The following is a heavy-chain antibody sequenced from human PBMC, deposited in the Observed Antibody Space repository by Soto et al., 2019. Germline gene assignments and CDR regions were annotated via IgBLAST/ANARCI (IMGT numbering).Heavy chain of an antibody. CDR2: TNSDGRST. CDR1: GFTFSSYW. Sequence: GGSLRLSCAASGFTFSSYWMHWVRQAPGKGLVWVSRTNSDGRSTSYADSVKGRFTISRDNAENTLYLQMNSLRAEDTAVYYCARDRVGAMSPEYWGQGTLVTVSS. V-gene: IGHV3-74*01. D-gene: IGHD1-26*01. CDR3: ARDRVGAMSPEY. J-gene: IGHJ4*02.